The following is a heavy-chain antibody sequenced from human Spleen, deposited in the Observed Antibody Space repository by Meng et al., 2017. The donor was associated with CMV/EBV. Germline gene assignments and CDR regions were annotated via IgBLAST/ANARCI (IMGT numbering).Heavy chain of an antibody. J-gene: IGHJ5*02. CDR2: INHSGST. CDR3: ASCERGQQLVTPFDP. CDR1: GESFSGYY. V-gene: IGHV4-34*02. D-gene: IGHD6-13*01. Sequence: VQLQQWGAGLLKPSETLSLTCAVYGESFSGYYWSWIRQPPGKGLQWIGEINHSGSTNYNPSLKSRVTISVDTSKNQFSLKLSSVTAADTAVYYCASCERGQQLVTPFDPWGQGTLVTVSS.